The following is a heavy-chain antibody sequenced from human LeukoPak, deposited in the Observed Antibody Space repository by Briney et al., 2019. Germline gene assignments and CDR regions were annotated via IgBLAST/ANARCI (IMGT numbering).Heavy chain of an antibody. CDR3: ARDHGGKVDRDFDL. J-gene: IGHJ2*01. D-gene: IGHD2-15*01. Sequence: ASVKVSCKASGYPFGSYGISWVRQAPGQGLEWMGWNSGYKGNTKYAQKFQGRVTTTTDTSTSTAYMELRSLTADDTAVYYCARDHGGKVDRDFDLWGRGTLVTVSS. CDR2: NSGYKGNT. V-gene: IGHV1-18*01. CDR1: GYPFGSYG.